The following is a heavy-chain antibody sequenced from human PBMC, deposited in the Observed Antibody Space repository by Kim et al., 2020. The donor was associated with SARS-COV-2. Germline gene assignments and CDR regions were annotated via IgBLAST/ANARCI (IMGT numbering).Heavy chain of an antibody. Sequence: SETLSLTCTVSGGSISSYYWSWIRQPPGKGLEWIGYIYYSGSTNYNPSLKSRVTISVDTSKNQFSLKLSSVTAADTAVYYCARSRIVVVPAATRHPFDPWGQGTLVTVSS. CDR1: GGSISSYY. CDR3: ARSRIVVVPAATRHPFDP. V-gene: IGHV4-59*01. D-gene: IGHD2-2*01. J-gene: IGHJ5*02. CDR2: IYYSGST.